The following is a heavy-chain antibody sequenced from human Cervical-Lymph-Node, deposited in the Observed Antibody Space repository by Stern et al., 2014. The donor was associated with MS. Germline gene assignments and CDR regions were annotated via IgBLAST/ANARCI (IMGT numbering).Heavy chain of an antibody. CDR1: GFPVSNTY. CDR3: ARDLHYTIFGVLRSYFGMDV. D-gene: IGHD3-3*01. J-gene: IGHJ6*02. Sequence: EDQLVESGGDLVQPGGSLRLSCAASGFPVSNTYMSWVPQAPGKGLEGVSVIFTGGITYYADSVRGRFTISRDDSKNTLYLQMNSLRAEDTAVYYCARDLHYTIFGVLRSYFGMDVWGQGTTVTVSS. V-gene: IGHV3-66*01. CDR2: IFTGGIT.